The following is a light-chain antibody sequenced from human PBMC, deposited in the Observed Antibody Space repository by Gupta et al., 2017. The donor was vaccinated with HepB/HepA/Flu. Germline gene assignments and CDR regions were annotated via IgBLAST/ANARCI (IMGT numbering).Light chain of an antibody. V-gene: IGLV1-51*02. Sequence: QSVLTHPPSVSAAPGSKVTISCTGSSSIIGNTSVSWYKQHPGTAPKLLIYENNKRHSGSSARLSGSKAGTAATNGVTGLPTGDEADYYCGNWERSLSAGGVVFGGGTKLTVL. CDR1: SSIIGNTS. J-gene: IGLJ2*01. CDR2: ENN. CDR3: GNWERSLSAGGVV.